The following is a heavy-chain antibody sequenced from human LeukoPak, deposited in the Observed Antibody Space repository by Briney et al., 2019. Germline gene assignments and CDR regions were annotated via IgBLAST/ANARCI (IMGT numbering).Heavy chain of an antibody. CDR2: IIPILGIA. D-gene: IGHD3-22*01. Sequence: GASVKVSCKASGGTFSSYAISWVRQAPGQGLEWMGRIIPILGIANYAQKFQGRVTITADKSTSTAYMELSSLRSEDTAVYYCARPTITMIASTDAFDIWGQGTMVTVSS. J-gene: IGHJ3*02. CDR1: GGTFSSYA. V-gene: IGHV1-69*04. CDR3: ARPTITMIASTDAFDI.